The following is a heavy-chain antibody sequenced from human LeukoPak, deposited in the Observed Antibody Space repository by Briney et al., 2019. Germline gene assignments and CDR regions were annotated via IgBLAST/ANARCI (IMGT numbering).Heavy chain of an antibody. J-gene: IGHJ4*02. CDR1: GFTVSSSNY. Sequence: RGGALRLSCAASGFTVSSSNYMNWVRQAPGKGLEWVSGIYTGGTKYYKDSVKGRFTISRDNHNNTLYLQMHSLRAEDTAVNYCAREISRFGIWGQGTLVTVSS. CDR2: IYTGGTK. V-gene: IGHV3-66*01. D-gene: IGHD3-16*01. CDR3: AREISRFGI.